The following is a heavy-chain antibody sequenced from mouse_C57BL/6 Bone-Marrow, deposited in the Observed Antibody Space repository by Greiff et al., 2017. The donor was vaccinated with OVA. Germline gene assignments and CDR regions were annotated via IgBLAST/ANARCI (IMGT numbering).Heavy chain of an antibody. CDR1: GFTFSDYY. CDR3: AREPHYYGSTYYFDY. Sequence: EVKLVESEGGLVQPGSSMKLSCTASGFTFSDYYMAWVRQVPEKGLEWVANINYDGSSTYYLDSLKSRFIISRDNAKNILYLQRSSLKSEDTATYYCAREPHYYGSTYYFDYWGQGTTLTVSS. D-gene: IGHD1-1*01. V-gene: IGHV5-16*01. CDR2: INYDGSST. J-gene: IGHJ2*01.